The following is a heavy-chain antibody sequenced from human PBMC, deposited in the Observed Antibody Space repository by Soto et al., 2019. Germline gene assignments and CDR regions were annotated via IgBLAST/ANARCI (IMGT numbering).Heavy chain of an antibody. Sequence: PSETLSLTCTVSGGSISSYYWNWVRQPPGKGLEWIGYIYYSGSTNYNPSLKSRVTISVDTSKNQFSLKLSSVTAADTAVYYCARRSPTVTTDYYYYYMDVWGKGTTVTVSS. J-gene: IGHJ6*03. V-gene: IGHV4-59*08. CDR1: GGSISSYY. CDR3: ARRSPTVTTDYYYYYMDV. D-gene: IGHD4-4*01. CDR2: IYYSGST.